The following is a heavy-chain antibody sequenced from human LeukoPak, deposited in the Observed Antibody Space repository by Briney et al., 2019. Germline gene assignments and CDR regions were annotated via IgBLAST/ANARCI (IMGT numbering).Heavy chain of an antibody. CDR1: GYSFTSYW. D-gene: IGHD3-3*01. CDR3: ARQEIRTYYDFWSGSLSWFDP. V-gene: IGHV5-51*01. CDR2: IYPGDSDT. Sequence: GESPKISCKGSGYSFTSYWIGWVRQMPGKGLEWMGIIYPGDSDTRYSPSFQGQVTISADKSISTAYLQWSSLKASDTAMYYCARQEIRTYYDFWSGSLSWFDPWGQGTLVTVSS. J-gene: IGHJ5*02.